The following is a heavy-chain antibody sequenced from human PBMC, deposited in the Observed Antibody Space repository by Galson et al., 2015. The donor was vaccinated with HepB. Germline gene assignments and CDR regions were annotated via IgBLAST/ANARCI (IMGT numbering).Heavy chain of an antibody. Sequence: SVKVSCKASGYSFTGYAMNWVRKAPGQGLEWMGWINTNTGNPTYAQGFTGRFVFSLDTSVNTAYLQINSLKAEDTAVYYCARGGGYSYGYNGIFDYWGQGTLVTVSS. D-gene: IGHD5-18*01. CDR3: ARGGGYSYGYNGIFDY. CDR2: INTNTGNP. J-gene: IGHJ4*02. V-gene: IGHV7-4-1*02. CDR1: GYSFTGYA.